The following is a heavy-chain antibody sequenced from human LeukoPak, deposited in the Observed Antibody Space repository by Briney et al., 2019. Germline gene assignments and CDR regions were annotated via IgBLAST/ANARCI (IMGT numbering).Heavy chain of an antibody. CDR1: GGSSSSGSYY. J-gene: IGHJ6*04. Sequence: SETLSLTCTVSGGSSSSGSYYWSWIRQPAGKGLEWIGRIYTSGSTNYNPSLKSRVTISVDTSKNQFSLKLSSVTAADTAVYYCARDPLRYFDWLGMDVWGKGTTVTVSS. D-gene: IGHD3-9*01. CDR2: IYTSGST. CDR3: ARDPLRYFDWLGMDV. V-gene: IGHV4-61*02.